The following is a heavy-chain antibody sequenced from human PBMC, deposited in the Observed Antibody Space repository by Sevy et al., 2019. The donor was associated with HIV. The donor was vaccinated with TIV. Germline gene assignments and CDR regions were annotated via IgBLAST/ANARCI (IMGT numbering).Heavy chain of an antibody. J-gene: IGHJ6*03. CDR2: IYTSGST. CDR3: ARAFLEWRHYYYYMDV. V-gene: IGHV4-61*02. Sequence: SETLSLTCTVSGGSISSGSYYWSWIRQPAGKGLEWIGRIYTSGSTNYNPSLKSRVTISVDTSKNQFSLKLSSVTAADTAVYYCARAFLEWRHYYYYMDVWGKGTTVTVSS. CDR1: GGSISSGSYY. D-gene: IGHD3-3*01.